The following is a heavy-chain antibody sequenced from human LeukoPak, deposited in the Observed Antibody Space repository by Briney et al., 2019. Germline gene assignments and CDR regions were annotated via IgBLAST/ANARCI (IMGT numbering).Heavy chain of an antibody. CDR1: GYTFTSYA. Sequence: ASVKVSCKASGYTFTSYAMHWVRQAPGQRLEWMGWINAGNGNTKYSQKFQGRVTITRGTSASTAYMELSSLRSEDTAVYYCARVPRIAVAGRSPHFDYWGQGTLVTVSS. V-gene: IGHV1-3*01. CDR3: ARVPRIAVAGRSPHFDY. D-gene: IGHD6-19*01. J-gene: IGHJ4*02. CDR2: INAGNGNT.